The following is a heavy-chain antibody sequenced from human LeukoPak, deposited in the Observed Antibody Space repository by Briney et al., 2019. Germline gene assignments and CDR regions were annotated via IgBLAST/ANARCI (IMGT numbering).Heavy chain of an antibody. V-gene: IGHV4-59*12. CDR2: IYHSGST. CDR1: GGSISSYY. CDR3: ARVRYYYGSGSYYRDNWFDP. D-gene: IGHD3-10*01. J-gene: IGHJ5*02. Sequence: SETLSLTCTVSGGSISSYYRGWIRQPPGKGLEWIGEIYHSGSTNYNPSLKSRVTISVDKSKNQFSLKLSSVTAADTAVYYCARVRYYYGSGSYYRDNWFDPWGQGTLVTVSS.